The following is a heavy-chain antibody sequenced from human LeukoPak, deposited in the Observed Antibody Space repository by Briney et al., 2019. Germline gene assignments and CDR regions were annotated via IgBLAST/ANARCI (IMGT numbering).Heavy chain of an antibody. Sequence: GGSLRLSCAASGFTFSSYAMNWVRQAPGKGLEWVSYISSSGTPIHYADSVKGRFTISRDNAKNSLFLQMNSLRAEDTAVYYCAREKTACGGDCYDSWGQGTLVTVSS. D-gene: IGHD2-21*01. CDR1: GFTFSSYA. CDR2: ISSSGTPI. CDR3: AREKTACGGDCYDS. V-gene: IGHV3-48*03. J-gene: IGHJ4*02.